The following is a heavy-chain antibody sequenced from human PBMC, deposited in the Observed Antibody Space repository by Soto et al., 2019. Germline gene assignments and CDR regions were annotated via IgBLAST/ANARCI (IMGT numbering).Heavy chain of an antibody. Sequence: PGGSLRLSCAASGFTFSSHGMHWVRQTPGKGLEWVSAISGSGGSTYYADSVKGRFTISRDYSRNTLYLQMNSLRAEDTAVYYCAKDLGDYDSSGSFDAFDIWGQGTMVTVS. V-gene: IGHV3-23*01. D-gene: IGHD3-22*01. CDR2: ISGSGGST. J-gene: IGHJ3*02. CDR3: AKDLGDYDSSGSFDAFDI. CDR1: GFTFSSHG.